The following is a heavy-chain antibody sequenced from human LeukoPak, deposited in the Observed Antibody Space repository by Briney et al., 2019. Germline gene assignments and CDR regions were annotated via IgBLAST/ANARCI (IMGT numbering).Heavy chain of an antibody. Sequence: SETLSLTCAVYGGSFSGYYWSWIRQPPGKGLEWIGSIYYSGSTYYNPSLKSRVTISVDTSKNQFSLKLSSVTAADTAVYYCARVDNPVYSSGWSENWFDPWGQGTLVTVSS. CDR2: IYYSGST. CDR1: GGSFSGYY. CDR3: ARVDNPVYSSGWSENWFDP. V-gene: IGHV4-34*01. J-gene: IGHJ5*02. D-gene: IGHD6-19*01.